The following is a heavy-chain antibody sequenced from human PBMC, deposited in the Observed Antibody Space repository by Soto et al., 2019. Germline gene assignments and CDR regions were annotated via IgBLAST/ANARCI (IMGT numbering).Heavy chain of an antibody. J-gene: IGHJ6*03. CDR2: IYYSGST. V-gene: IGHV4-59*01. CDR1: GGSISSYY. D-gene: IGHD5-18*01. CDR3: ARVGVDTAYYYYYMDV. Sequence: SETLSLTCTVSGGSISSYYWSWIRQPPGKGLEWIGYIYYSGSTNYNPSLKSRVTISVDTSKNQFSLKLSSVTAADTAVYYCARVGVDTAYYYYYMDVWGKGTTVTVSS.